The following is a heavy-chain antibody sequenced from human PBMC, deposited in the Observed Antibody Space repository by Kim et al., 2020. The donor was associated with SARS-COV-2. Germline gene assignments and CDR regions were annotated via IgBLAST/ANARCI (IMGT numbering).Heavy chain of an antibody. Sequence: SETLSLTCTVSGGSISSSSYYWGWIRQPPGKGLEWIGSIYYSGSTYYNPSLKSRVTISVDTSKNQFSLKLSSVTAADTAVYYCARQWGGWYYSLYYYYGMDVWGQGTTVTVSS. CDR3: ARQWGGWYYSLYYYYGMDV. J-gene: IGHJ6*02. D-gene: IGHD6-19*01. V-gene: IGHV4-39*01. CDR1: GGSISSSSYY. CDR2: IYYSGST.